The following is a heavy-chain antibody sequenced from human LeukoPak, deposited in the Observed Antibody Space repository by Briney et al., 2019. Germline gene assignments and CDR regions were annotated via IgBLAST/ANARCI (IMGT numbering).Heavy chain of an antibody. D-gene: IGHD3-22*01. CDR3: ARGKYDSSPFLQH. CDR2: ISSSGSIK. Sequence: GGSLRLSCAASGFTFSNYYMSWIRQAPGKGLEWVSYISSSGSIKYYADSAKGRFTISRDNAKNSMYLQMNSLRAEDTAVYYCARGKYDSSPFLQHWGQGTLVTVSS. CDR1: GFTFSNYY. J-gene: IGHJ1*01. V-gene: IGHV3-11*01.